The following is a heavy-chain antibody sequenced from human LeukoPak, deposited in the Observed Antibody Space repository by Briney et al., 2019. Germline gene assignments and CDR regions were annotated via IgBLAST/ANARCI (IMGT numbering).Heavy chain of an antibody. Sequence: PSETLSLTCTVSGGSISSSSYYWGWIRQPPGKGLEWIGSIYYSGSTYYNPSLKSRVTISVDTSKNQFSLKLSSVTAADTAVYYCARQYYSSNYYYYMDVWGKGTTVTVSS. CDR1: GGSISSSSYY. D-gene: IGHD2-2*01. J-gene: IGHJ6*03. V-gene: IGHV4-39*01. CDR2: IYYSGST. CDR3: ARQYYSSNYYYYMDV.